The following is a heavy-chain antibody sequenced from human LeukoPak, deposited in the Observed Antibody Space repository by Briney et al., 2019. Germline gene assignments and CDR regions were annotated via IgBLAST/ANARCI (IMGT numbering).Heavy chain of an antibody. CDR3: ASLLLTTVANAFDI. J-gene: IGHJ3*02. CDR1: GGSISSSSYY. CDR2: IYYSGST. Sequence: SETLSLTCTVSGGSISSSSYYWGWIRQPPGKGLEWIGSIYYSGSTYYNPSLKSRVTISVDTSKNQFSLKLSSVTAADTAVYYCASLLLTTVANAFDIWGQGTMVTVSS. D-gene: IGHD2-15*01. V-gene: IGHV4-39*01.